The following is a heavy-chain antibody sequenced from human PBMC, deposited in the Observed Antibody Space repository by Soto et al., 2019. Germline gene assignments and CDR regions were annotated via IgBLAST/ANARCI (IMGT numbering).Heavy chain of an antibody. Sequence: SETLSLTCTVSGGSISSGDYYWSWIRQPPGKGLEWIGYIYYSGSTYYNPSLKSRVTISVDTSKNQFSLKLSSVTAADTAVYYCARAGRFLEWSIITFDYWGQGTLVTVSS. D-gene: IGHD3-3*01. CDR3: ARAGRFLEWSIITFDY. J-gene: IGHJ4*02. CDR1: GGSISSGDYY. V-gene: IGHV4-30-4*01. CDR2: IYYSGST.